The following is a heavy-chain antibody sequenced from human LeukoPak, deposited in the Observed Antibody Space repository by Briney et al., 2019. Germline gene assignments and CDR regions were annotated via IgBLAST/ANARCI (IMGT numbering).Heavy chain of an antibody. D-gene: IGHD4-17*01. V-gene: IGHV4-59*05. Sequence: PSETLSLTCTVSGGSISSYYWSWIRQPPGKGLEWIGSISYSGSSYYNPSLKSRVTISVDTSKNQFSLKVNSVTAADTAVYYCARHHPTVTPYYMDVWGKGTTVTISS. CDR2: ISYSGSS. CDR3: ARHHPTVTPYYMDV. CDR1: GGSISSYY. J-gene: IGHJ6*03.